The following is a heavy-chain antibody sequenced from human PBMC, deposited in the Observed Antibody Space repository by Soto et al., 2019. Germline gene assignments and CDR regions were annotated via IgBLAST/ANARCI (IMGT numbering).Heavy chain of an antibody. CDR1: GFIFNNYW. V-gene: IGHV3-74*01. CDR2: INGDGTT. J-gene: IGHJ4*02. CDR3: GRGSGPRGRPY. Sequence: PGGSLRLSCAASGFIFNNYWMHWVRQAPGKGLVWVARINGDGTTTYVDSVKGRFTISRDNAKNMVYLQMNSHRVEDTAMYYCGRGSGPRGRPYWGQGISVTVSS. D-gene: IGHD6-25*01.